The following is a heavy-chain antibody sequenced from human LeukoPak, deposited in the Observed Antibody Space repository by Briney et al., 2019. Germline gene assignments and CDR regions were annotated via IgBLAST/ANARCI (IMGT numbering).Heavy chain of an antibody. V-gene: IGHV3-33*01. CDR2: IWYDGSNK. Sequence: GGSLRLSCAASGFTFSHYGMHWVRRAPGKGLEWVAVIWYDGSNKYYADSVKGRFTISRDNSMNTLYLHMNSLRAEDTAVYYCARDAGYCSGGSCYPGQFDYWGQGTLVTVSS. CDR3: ARDAGYCSGGSCYPGQFDY. J-gene: IGHJ4*02. CDR1: GFTFSHYG. D-gene: IGHD2-15*01.